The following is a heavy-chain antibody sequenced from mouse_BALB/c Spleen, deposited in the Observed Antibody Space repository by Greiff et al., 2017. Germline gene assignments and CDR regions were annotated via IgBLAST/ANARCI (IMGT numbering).Heavy chain of an antibody. CDR1: GFNIKDTY. Sequence: VHVKQSGAELVKPGASVKLSCTASGFNIKDTYMHWVKQRPEQGLEWIGRIDPANGNTKYDPKFQGKATITADTSSNTAYLQLSSLTSEDTAVYYCAIGGYDGFAYWGQGTLVTVSA. D-gene: IGHD2-2*01. CDR2: IDPANGNT. CDR3: AIGGYDGFAY. V-gene: IGHV14-3*02. J-gene: IGHJ3*01.